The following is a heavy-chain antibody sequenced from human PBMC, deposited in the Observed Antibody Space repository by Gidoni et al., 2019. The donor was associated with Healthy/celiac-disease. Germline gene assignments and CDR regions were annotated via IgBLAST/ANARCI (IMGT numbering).Heavy chain of an antibody. Sequence: EVQLVESGGGLVQPGRSLRLPCAASACTFDAYAMHWVRHAPGKGLEGGSGISWNSGSIGYADSEKCRFTISRDNAKNSLYLQMNSLRAEDTALYYCVKDLSWNDSAFDIWGQGTMVTVSS. J-gene: IGHJ3*02. D-gene: IGHD1-1*01. CDR3: VKDLSWNDSAFDI. CDR1: ACTFDAYA. CDR2: ISWNSGSI. V-gene: IGHV3-9*01.